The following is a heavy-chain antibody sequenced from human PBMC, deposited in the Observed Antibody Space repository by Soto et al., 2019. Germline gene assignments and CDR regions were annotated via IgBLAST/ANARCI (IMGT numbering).Heavy chain of an antibody. CDR3: ARELGFDAVARMDV. CDR2: ISSSSSI. D-gene: IGHD6-19*01. V-gene: IGHV3-48*01. J-gene: IGHJ6*02. CDR1: GVTFSSYS. Sequence: EVQLVESGGGLVQPGGPLRLSCAASGVTFSSYSMVWVRQAPGKGLEWVSYISSSSSIYYAGSVKGRFPTARDNAKNSTYLQMNGLRVEDTAVYYCARELGFDAVARMDVWGQGTTVTVSS.